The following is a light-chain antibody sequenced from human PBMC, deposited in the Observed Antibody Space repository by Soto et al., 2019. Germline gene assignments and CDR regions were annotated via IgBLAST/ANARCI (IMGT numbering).Light chain of an antibody. CDR2: EVS. V-gene: IGLV2-14*01. CDR3: SSYASSSTI. J-gene: IGLJ2*01. CDR1: SSDIGSYNY. Sequence: QSALTQPASVSGSPGQSITISCTGTSSDIGSYNYVSWYQQHPGKAPKLIIYEVSNRPSGVSNRFSGSKSGNTASLTISGLQAEDEADYYCSSYASSSTIFAGGTKLTV.